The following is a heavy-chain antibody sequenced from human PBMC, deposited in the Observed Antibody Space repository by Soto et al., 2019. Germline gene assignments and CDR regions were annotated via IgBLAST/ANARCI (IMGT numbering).Heavy chain of an antibody. CDR3: ARFQGKGYCTNGVCYKRRDYYSGMAV. J-gene: IGHJ6*02. CDR2: IIPIFGTA. CDR1: GGTFSSYA. V-gene: IGHV1-69*01. D-gene: IGHD2-8*01. Sequence: QVQLVQSGAEVKKPGSSVKVSCKASGGTFSSYAISWVRQAPGQGLEWMGGIIPIFGTANYAQKFQGRVTITADESTSTAYMELSSVRSEDTAVYYWARFQGKGYCTNGVCYKRRDYYSGMAVWGQGTTVTGSS.